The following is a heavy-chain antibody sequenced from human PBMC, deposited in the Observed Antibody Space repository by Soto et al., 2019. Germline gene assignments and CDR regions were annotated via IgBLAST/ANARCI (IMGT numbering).Heavy chain of an antibody. V-gene: IGHV1-69*02. CDR1: GGTFSSYT. CDR3: ARNIYSSGPYGMDV. J-gene: IGHJ6*02. CDR2: IIPILCIA. D-gene: IGHD6-19*01. Sequence: QVQLVQSGAEVKKPGSSVKVSCKASGGTFSSYTISWVRQAPGQGLEWMGRIIPILCIANYAQKFQGRVTXTADRSTSTAYMELSSLRSEDTAVYYCARNIYSSGPYGMDVWGQGTTVTVSS.